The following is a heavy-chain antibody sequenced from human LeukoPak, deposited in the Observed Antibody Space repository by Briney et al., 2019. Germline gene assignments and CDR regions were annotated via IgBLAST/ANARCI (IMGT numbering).Heavy chain of an antibody. V-gene: IGHV3-21*01. J-gene: IGHJ6*02. CDR3: ARDQASYYDMDV. CDR1: GFTFSSYS. CDR2: ISSSSSYI. Sequence: GGSLRLSCAASGFTFSSYSMNWVRQAPGKGLEWVSSISSSSSYIYYADSVKGRFTISRDNAKNSLYLQMNSLRAEDTAVYYCARDQASYYDMDVWGQGTTVTVSS.